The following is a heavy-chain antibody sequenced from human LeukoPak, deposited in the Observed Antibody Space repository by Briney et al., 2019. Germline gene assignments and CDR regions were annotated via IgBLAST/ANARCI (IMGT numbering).Heavy chain of an antibody. CDR1: GFTVSTKY. CDR2: IYSGGST. CDR3: ARGNYYDSSVGY. Sequence: GGSLRLSCAASGFTVSTKYMTWVRQAPGKGLEWVSVIYSGGSTYYADSVKGRFTISRDNSKNTLYLQMNSLRTEDTAVYYCARGNYYDSSVGYWGQGTLVTVSS. J-gene: IGHJ4*02. D-gene: IGHD3-22*01. V-gene: IGHV3-66*01.